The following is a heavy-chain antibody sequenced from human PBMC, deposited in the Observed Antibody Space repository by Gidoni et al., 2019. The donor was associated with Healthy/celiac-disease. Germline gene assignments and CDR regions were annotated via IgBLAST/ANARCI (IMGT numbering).Heavy chain of an antibody. D-gene: IGHD2-2*01. CDR3: ARDRLSAAAVYYYYYGMDV. CDR2: ISSSSSYI. CDR1: GFTFSSYS. J-gene: IGHJ6*02. V-gene: IGHV3-21*01. Sequence: EVQLVESGGGLVKPGGSLRLSCAASGFTFSSYSMNWVRQAPGKGLVWVSSISSSSSYIYYADSVKGRFTISRDNAKNSLYLQMNSLRAEDTAVYYCARDRLSAAAVYYYYYGMDVWGQGTTVTVSS.